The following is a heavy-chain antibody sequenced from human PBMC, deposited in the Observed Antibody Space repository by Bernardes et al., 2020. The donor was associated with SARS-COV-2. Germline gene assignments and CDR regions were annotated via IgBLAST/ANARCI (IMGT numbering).Heavy chain of an antibody. CDR2: IWYDGSNK. D-gene: IGHD4-17*01. J-gene: IGHJ4*02. Sequence: GGSLRLSCAASGFTFSSYGMHWVRQAPGKGLEWVAVIWYDGSNKYYADSVKGRFTISRDNSKNTLYLQMNSLRAEDTAVYYCARDLQVTTGFDYWGQGTLVTVSS. CDR3: ARDLQVTTGFDY. CDR1: GFTFSSYG. V-gene: IGHV3-33*01.